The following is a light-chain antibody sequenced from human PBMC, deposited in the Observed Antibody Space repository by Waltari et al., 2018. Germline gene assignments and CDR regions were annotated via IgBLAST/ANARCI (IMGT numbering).Light chain of an antibody. V-gene: IGLV2-14*03. J-gene: IGLJ2*01. CDR3: SSYITSSTYMV. CDR1: SSDVGVHNY. Sequence: QSALTQPASVSGSPGQSITISCTETSSDVGVHNYVSWYQHHPDEAPKLIIYDVTNRPSGVSDRFSGSKSGNTASLTISGLQAEDEADYYCSSYITSSTYMVFGGGTKLTVL. CDR2: DVT.